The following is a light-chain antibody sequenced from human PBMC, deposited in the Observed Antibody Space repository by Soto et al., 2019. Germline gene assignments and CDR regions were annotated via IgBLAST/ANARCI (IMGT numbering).Light chain of an antibody. J-gene: IGLJ2*01. CDR2: EVT. Sequence: QSVLTQPASVSGSPGQSITICCTGTSSDIGTYDYVSWYQHHPGKAPKLMIYEVTNRPSGVSDRFSGSKSGNTASLTISGLQAEDEADYYCSSYTSTTTPVVFGGGTKLTVL. CDR1: SSDIGTYDY. CDR3: SSYTSTTTPVV. V-gene: IGLV2-14*01.